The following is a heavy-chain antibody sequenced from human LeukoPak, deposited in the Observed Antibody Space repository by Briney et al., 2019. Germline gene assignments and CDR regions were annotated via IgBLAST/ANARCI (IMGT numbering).Heavy chain of an antibody. CDR1: GFTFRSYS. CDR2: ISSTSSAI. D-gene: IGHD3-16*01. CDR3: ARVIGSYGDSAY. J-gene: IGHJ4*02. Sequence: PGGSLRLSCAASGFTFRSYSMNWVRQAPGKGLEWLSYISSTSSAIYYADSLKGRFTISRDNAKSSLYLQMDSLRAEDTGVYYCARVIGSYGDSAYWGQGTLVTVSS. V-gene: IGHV3-48*04.